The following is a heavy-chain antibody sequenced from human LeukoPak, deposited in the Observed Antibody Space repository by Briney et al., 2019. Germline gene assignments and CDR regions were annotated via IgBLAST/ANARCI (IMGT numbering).Heavy chain of an antibody. CDR3: ARLYFTMDGGVITGGYGMDV. CDR2: IYYSGST. J-gene: IGHJ6*02. V-gene: IGHV4-39*01. CDR1: GGSISSSSYY. D-gene: IGHD3-10*01. Sequence: SETLSLTCTVSGGSISSSSYYWGWIRQPPGKGLEWIGSIYYSGSTYYNPSLKSRVTISVDTSKNQFSLKLSSVTAADTAVYYCARLYFTMDGGVITGGYGMDVWGHGTTVTVSS.